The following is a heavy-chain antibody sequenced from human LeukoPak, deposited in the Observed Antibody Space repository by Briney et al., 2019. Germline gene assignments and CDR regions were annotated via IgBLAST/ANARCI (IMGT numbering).Heavy chain of an antibody. CDR2: IYHSGST. CDR1: GYSISSGYY. J-gene: IGHJ6*03. Sequence: PSETLSLTCAVSGYSISSGYYWGWIRQPPGKGLEWIGSIYHSGSTYYNPSLKSRVTISEDTSKNQFSLKLSSVTAADTAVYYCARHGQYCSGGSCYVNYYYYMDVWGKGTTVTVSS. CDR3: ARHGQYCSGGSCYVNYYYYMDV. V-gene: IGHV4-38-2*01. D-gene: IGHD2-15*01.